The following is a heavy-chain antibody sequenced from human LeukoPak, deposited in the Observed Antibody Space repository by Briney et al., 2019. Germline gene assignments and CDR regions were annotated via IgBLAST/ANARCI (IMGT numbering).Heavy chain of an antibody. CDR3: TTDGTVVVPAAHQGPNWFDP. CDR1: GFTFSSYG. CDR2: IKSKTDGGTT. V-gene: IGHV3-15*01. D-gene: IGHD2-2*01. Sequence: GGSLRLSCAASGFTFSSYGMHWVRQAPGKGLEWVGRIKSKTDGGTTDYAAPVKGRFTISRDDSKNTLYLQMNSLKTEDTAVYYCTTDGTVVVPAAHQGPNWFDPWGQGTLVTVSS. J-gene: IGHJ5*02.